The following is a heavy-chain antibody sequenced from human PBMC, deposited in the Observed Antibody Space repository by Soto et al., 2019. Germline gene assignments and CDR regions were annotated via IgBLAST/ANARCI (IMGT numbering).Heavy chain of an antibody. CDR3: ARDGWGSNWYFDL. J-gene: IGHJ2*01. V-gene: IGHV3-30*03. D-gene: IGHD3-16*01. CDR1: GVTFKDYG. CDR2: ISYDGKQT. Sequence: GGSLRLSCGAPGVTFKDYGMHWVRQAPGKGLEWVAVISYDGKQTYYADSVKGRFTISKDKPKRTLFLQMNSLRVDDTAVYYCARDGWGSNWYFDLWGRGTLVTVSS.